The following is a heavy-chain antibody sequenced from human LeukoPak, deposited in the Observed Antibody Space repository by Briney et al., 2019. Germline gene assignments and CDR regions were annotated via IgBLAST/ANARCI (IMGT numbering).Heavy chain of an antibody. CDR3: ARDYGGNYRAHIGY. D-gene: IGHD4-23*01. Sequence: GGSLRLSCAVSGFTFSSYEMNWIRQAPGKGLEWISYISSGGSTIYYADSVKGRFTISRDNAKNSLYLQMNSLRAEDTAVYYCARDYGGNYRAHIGYWGQGTLVTASS. CDR1: GFTFSSYE. J-gene: IGHJ4*02. CDR2: ISSGGSTI. V-gene: IGHV3-48*03.